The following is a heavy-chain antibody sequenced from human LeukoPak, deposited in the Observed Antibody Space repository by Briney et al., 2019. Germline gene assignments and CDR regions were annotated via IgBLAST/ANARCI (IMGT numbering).Heavy chain of an antibody. V-gene: IGHV3-23*01. CDR1: GFTYGNYW. CDR3: AKGGKWDVTPFDY. CDR2: ISGGGGST. J-gene: IGHJ4*02. D-gene: IGHD1-26*01. Sequence: GGSLRLSCRGSGFTYGNYWMTWVRQAPGKGLEWVSTISGGGGSTYYADSVKGRFTISRDNSKNTLYLQVNSLRAEDTAVYYCAKGGKWDVTPFDYWGQGTLVTVSS.